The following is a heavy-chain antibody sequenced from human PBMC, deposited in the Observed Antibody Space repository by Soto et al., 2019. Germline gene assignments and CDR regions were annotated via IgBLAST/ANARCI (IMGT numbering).Heavy chain of an antibody. D-gene: IGHD3-3*01. CDR3: SSGGYYDFCSGYPEYYYYYYMDV. J-gene: IGHJ6*03. CDR1: GGSISSSSYY. V-gene: IGHV4-39*01. CDR2: IHYSGST. Sequence: QLQLQESGPGLVKPSETLSLTCTVSGGSISSSSYYWGWIRQPPGEGLEWIGSIHYSGSTYYTPSLKSRVTITVGTSKTQFYLTLSSVSAADTAVYCCSSGGYYDFCSGYPEYYYYYYMDVWGKGTTVTVSS.